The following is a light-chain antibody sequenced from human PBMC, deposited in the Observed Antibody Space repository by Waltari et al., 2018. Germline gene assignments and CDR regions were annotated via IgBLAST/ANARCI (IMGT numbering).Light chain of an antibody. CDR3: SSFAGTYTYV. CDR1: SSDVGAYTF. Sequence: SALTQPRSVSGSPGQSVTLSCTGTSSDVGAYTFVSWYQQHPGKAPKVILYDISRRPSGVPDRFSGSRSGNTASLTISGLRSEDEADYYCSSFAGTYTYVFGGGTKVTVL. J-gene: IGLJ1*01. V-gene: IGLV2-11*01. CDR2: DIS.